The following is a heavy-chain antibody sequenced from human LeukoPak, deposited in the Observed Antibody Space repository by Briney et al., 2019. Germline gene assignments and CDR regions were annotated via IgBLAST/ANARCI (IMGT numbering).Heavy chain of an antibody. CDR1: GGSISSGSYY. Sequence: SQTLSLTCTVSGGSISSGSYYWSWIRQPAGKGLEWIGRIYTSGSTNYNPSLKSRVTISVDTSKNQFSLKLSSVTAADTAVYYCARGHSSGWYENYYYMDVWGKGTTVTVSS. V-gene: IGHV4-61*02. CDR2: IYTSGST. J-gene: IGHJ6*03. D-gene: IGHD6-19*01. CDR3: ARGHSSGWYENYYYMDV.